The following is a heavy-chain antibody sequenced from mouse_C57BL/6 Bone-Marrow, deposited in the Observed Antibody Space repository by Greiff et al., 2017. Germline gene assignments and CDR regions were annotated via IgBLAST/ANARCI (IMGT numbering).Heavy chain of an antibody. J-gene: IGHJ2*01. CDR3: TPGYGSSPGYY. CDR1: GYTFTSYW. D-gene: IGHD1-1*01. V-gene: IGHV1-5*01. CDR2: IYPGNSDT. Sequence: VQLQQSGTVLARPGASVKMSCKTSGYTFTSYWMHWVKQRPGQGLEWIGAIYPGNSDTSYNQKFKGKAKLTAVTSASTAYMELSSLTNEDAAVXDCTPGYGSSPGYYWGQGTTLTVSS.